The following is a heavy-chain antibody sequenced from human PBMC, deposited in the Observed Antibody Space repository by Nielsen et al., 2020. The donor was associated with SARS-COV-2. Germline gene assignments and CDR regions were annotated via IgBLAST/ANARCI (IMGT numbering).Heavy chain of an antibody. CDR3: ARDWSRAFDV. J-gene: IGHJ3*01. V-gene: IGHV3-20*04. Sequence: GGSLRLSCAASGFTFDDYAMHWVRQAPGKGLEWVSGINWNGGSTGYADSVKGRFTISRDNAKNSLYLQMNSLRVEDTAVYYCARDWSRAFDVWGQGTMVTVSS. CDR1: GFTFDDYA. CDR2: INWNGGST.